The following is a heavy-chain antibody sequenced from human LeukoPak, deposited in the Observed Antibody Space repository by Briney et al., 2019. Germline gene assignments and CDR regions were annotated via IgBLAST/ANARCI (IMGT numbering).Heavy chain of an antibody. CDR2: IHNSGRT. Sequence: PSEPLSLTCSVSGGSVSSYYWSWIRQSPGKGLEWIGYIHNSGRTNYNPSLKSRVTGFVDTSKNQVSLRLSSVTAADTAVYYCARHGTISSESYFDYWGQGALVTVSS. CDR1: GGSVSSYY. J-gene: IGHJ4*02. CDR3: ARHGTISSESYFDY. V-gene: IGHV4-59*08. D-gene: IGHD1-14*01.